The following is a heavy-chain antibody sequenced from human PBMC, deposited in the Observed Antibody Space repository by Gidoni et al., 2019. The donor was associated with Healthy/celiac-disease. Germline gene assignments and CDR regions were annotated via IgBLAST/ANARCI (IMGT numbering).Heavy chain of an antibody. CDR1: GNTSPSYY. CDR2: INPSGGST. CDR3: AREYVWVYYGSGTPNYGMDV. D-gene: IGHD3-10*01. Sequence: QLRLVQSGAAVKKPGASLKFSCKASGNTSPSYYIPWVRQAPGQGLEWMGIINPSGGSTSYAQKFQGRVTMTRDTSTSTVYMELSSLRSEDTAVYYCAREYVWVYYGSGTPNYGMDVWGQGTTVTVSS. J-gene: IGHJ6*02. V-gene: IGHV1-46*01.